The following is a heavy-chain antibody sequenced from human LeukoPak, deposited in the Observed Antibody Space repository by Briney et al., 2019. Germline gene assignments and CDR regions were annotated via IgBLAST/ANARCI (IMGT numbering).Heavy chain of an antibody. Sequence: PSQTLSLICTVSGGSTTSGSYYWSWMRQPAGKGLEWIGRIYTSGRTNYNPSLKSRVTISLDKSKNQFSLKLSSVTAADTAVYFCARDDPLDFPDYQYYMDVWGKGTTVTVSS. V-gene: IGHV4-61*02. CDR2: IYTSGRT. CDR3: ARDDPLDFPDYQYYMDV. CDR1: GGSTTSGSYY. J-gene: IGHJ6*03. D-gene: IGHD3-3*01.